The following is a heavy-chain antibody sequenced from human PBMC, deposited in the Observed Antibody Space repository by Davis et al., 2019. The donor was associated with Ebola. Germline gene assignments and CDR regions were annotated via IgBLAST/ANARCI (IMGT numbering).Heavy chain of an antibody. CDR1: GFTFSGSA. CDR2: IRSKANSYAT. V-gene: IGHV3-73*01. Sequence: PGGSLRLSCAASGFTFSGSAMHWVCQASGKGLEWVGRIRSKANSYATAYAASVKGRFTISRDDSKNTAYLQMNSLKTEDTAVYYCTSTGIVGATFADYWGQGALVTVSS. J-gene: IGHJ4*02. D-gene: IGHD1-26*01. CDR3: TSTGIVGATFADY.